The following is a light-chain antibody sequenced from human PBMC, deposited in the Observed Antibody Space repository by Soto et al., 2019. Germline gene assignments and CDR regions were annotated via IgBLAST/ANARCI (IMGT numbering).Light chain of an antibody. CDR1: SSDVGGYNY. V-gene: IGLV2-14*01. CDR2: EVS. Sequence: QSALAQPASVSGSPGQSITISCTGTSSDVGGYNYVSWYQQHPGKAPKIMIYEVSNRPSGVSNRFSGSKSGNTASLTISGPQAEDEADYYCSSFTSSSTLGYVFGTGTKVTVL. CDR3: SSFTSSSTLGYV. J-gene: IGLJ1*01.